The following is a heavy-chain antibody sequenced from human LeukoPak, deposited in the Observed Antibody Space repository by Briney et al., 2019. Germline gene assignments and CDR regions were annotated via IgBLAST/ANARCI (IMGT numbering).Heavy chain of an antibody. J-gene: IGHJ4*02. Sequence: SETLSLTCTVSGGSISSYYWSWIRQPPGKGLEWIGYIYCSGSTKYNPSLKSRVTISVDTSKDQFSLKLSSVTAADTAVYYCARSHMFSSGWWEYYFDYWGQGTLVTVSS. CDR3: ARSHMFSSGWWEYYFDY. CDR2: IYCSGST. D-gene: IGHD6-19*01. CDR1: GGSISSYY. V-gene: IGHV4-59*01.